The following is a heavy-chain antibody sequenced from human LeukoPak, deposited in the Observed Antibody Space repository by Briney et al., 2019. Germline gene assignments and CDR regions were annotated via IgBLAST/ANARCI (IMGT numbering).Heavy chain of an antibody. V-gene: IGHV4-59*11. CDR1: GGSISSHY. D-gene: IGHD3-10*01. CDR3: AGRADTMVRGVPTDY. J-gene: IGHJ4*02. Sequence: SETLSLTCTVSGGSISSHYWSWIRQPPGKGLEWVGYISHSGSPNYNPSLKSRVTISVDTSKKQFSLKVNSVTASDTAVYYCAGRADTMVRGVPTDYWGQGTLVTVSS. CDR2: ISHSGSP.